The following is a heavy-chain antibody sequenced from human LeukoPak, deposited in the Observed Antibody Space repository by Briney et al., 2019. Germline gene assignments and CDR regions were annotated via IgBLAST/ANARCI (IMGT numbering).Heavy chain of an antibody. D-gene: IGHD3-22*01. CDR3: ARWTPDYYENSGYQH. J-gene: IGHJ1*01. CDR1: GGSISSSY. Sequence: TSETLSLTCTVSGGSISSSYWTWIRQPPGKGLEWIGYINYSGSTSYNPSLKSRVAISVDTSKNQFSLKLSSVTAADTAVYYCARWTPDYYENSGYQHWGQGTLVTVSS. V-gene: IGHV4-59*01. CDR2: INYSGST.